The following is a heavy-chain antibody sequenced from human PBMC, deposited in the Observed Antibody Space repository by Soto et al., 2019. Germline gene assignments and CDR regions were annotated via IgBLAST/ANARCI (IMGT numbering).Heavy chain of an antibody. Sequence: QVQLVQSGGGVVQPGRSLRLPCAASGFTFSSYSMNWVRQTPGKGLEWVAVVSYDGNRKYYADSVKGRFTISRDNAKNTLYLQMDNLRIEDTAVYSCARGLVVTAKGWFDLWGQGNLFTVSP. V-gene: IGHV3-30-3*01. D-gene: IGHD2-21*02. J-gene: IGHJ5*02. CDR3: ARGLVVTAKGWFDL. CDR2: VSYDGNRK. CDR1: GFTFSSYS.